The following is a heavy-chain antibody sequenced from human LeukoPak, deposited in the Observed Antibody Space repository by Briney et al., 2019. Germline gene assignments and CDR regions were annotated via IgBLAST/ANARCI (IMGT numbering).Heavy chain of an antibody. CDR2: INSDGSST. CDR3: ARGGRYSYASFDY. V-gene: IGHV3-74*01. D-gene: IGHD5-18*01. J-gene: IGHJ4*02. CDR1: GFTFSSYW. Sequence: GGSLKLSCAASGFTFSSYWMHWVRQAPGKGLVWVSRINSDGSSTSYADSVKGRFTISRDNAKNTLYLQMNSLRAEDTAVYYCARGGRYSYASFDYWGQGTLVTVSS.